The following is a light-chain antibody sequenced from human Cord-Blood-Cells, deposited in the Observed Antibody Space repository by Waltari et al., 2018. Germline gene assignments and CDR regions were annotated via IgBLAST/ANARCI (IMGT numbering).Light chain of an antibody. CDR1: SSDVGGYNY. CDR2: DVS. Sequence: QSALTQPASVSGSPGQSITISCTGTSSDVGGYNYVSWYQQHPGKAPKLMLYDVSNRPSGVSNRFSGYKSGNTASLTISGLQAEDEADYYCSSYTSSSTWVFGGGTKLTVL. J-gene: IGLJ3*02. CDR3: SSYTSSSTWV. V-gene: IGLV2-14*03.